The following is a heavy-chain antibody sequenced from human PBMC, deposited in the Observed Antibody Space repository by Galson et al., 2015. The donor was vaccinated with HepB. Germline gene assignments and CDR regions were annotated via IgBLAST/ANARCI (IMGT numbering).Heavy chain of an antibody. D-gene: IGHD6-13*01. CDR1: GFAFSNYA. Sequence: SLSLSCAASGFAFSNYAMSWVRQAPGKGLEWVSAISGSGDSTYHADSVKGRFTISRGNSKNTLYLQMNSLRGEDTAVYYCAKEKYSSSWYNAWFDPWGQGTLVTVSS. CDR3: AKEKYSSSWYNAWFDP. CDR2: ISGSGDST. J-gene: IGHJ5*02. V-gene: IGHV3-23*01.